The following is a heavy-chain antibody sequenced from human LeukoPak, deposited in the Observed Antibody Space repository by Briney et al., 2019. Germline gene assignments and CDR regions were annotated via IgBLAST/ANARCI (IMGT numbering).Heavy chain of an antibody. CDR3: ARGRDFWSGYFSLLFDP. D-gene: IGHD3-3*01. CDR1: GVSISSSSYY. V-gene: IGHV4-39*07. J-gene: IGHJ5*02. CDR2: IYYSGST. Sequence: SETLSLTCTVSGVSISSSSYYWGWIRQPPGKGLEWIGSIYYSGSTYYNPSLKSRVTISVDTSKNQFSLKLSSVTAADTAVYYCARGRDFWSGYFSLLFDPWGQGTLVTVSS.